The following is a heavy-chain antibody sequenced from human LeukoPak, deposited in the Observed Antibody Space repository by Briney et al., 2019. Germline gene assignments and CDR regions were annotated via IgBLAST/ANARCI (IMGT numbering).Heavy chain of an antibody. CDR2: VWYDGSSK. CDR1: GFTFSRYG. D-gene: IGHD2/OR15-2a*01. J-gene: IGHJ4*02. CDR3: AKADEMNMDY. Sequence: GGSLRLSCAASGFTFSRYGMHWVRQAPGKGREWGAVVWYDGSSKYYADSVTDRFTISKDNSKNTLYLQMNSLRAEDTAVYYCAKADEMNMDYWGQGTLVTVSS. V-gene: IGHV3-33*06.